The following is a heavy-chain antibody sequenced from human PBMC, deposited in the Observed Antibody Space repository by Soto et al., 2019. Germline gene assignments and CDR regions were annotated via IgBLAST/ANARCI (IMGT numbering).Heavy chain of an antibody. D-gene: IGHD3-16*01. J-gene: IGHJ3*02. V-gene: IGHV3-9*01. CDR1: GFTFDDYA. CDR3: ASKTESGGAFDI. Sequence: PGGSLRLSCAASGFTFDDYAMHWVRQAPGKGLEWVSGISWNSGSIGYADSVKGRFTISRDNSKNTLYLQMNSLRAEDTAVYYCASKTESGGAFDIWGQGTMVTVS. CDR2: ISWNSGSI.